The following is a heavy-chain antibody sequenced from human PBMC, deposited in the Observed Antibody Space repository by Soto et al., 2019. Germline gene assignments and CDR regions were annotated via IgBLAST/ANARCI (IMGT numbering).Heavy chain of an antibody. CDR1: GGSGRSDGYY. J-gene: IGHJ4*02. Sequence: SETLSLTCTVSGGSGRSDGYYWSWIRQPPGKGLEWIGFISNSGNTKFNPSLKSRVTISLDTSKNQFSLRLTSVTAADTAVYYCARGLYGDYDAPHGYWGQGTLVTVSS. CDR3: ARGLYGDYDAPHGY. CDR2: ISNSGNT. D-gene: IGHD4-17*01. V-gene: IGHV4-61*08.